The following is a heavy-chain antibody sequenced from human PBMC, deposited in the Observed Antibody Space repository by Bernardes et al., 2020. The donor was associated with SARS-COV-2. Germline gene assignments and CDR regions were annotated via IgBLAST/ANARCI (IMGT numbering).Heavy chain of an antibody. V-gene: IGHV2-5*02. J-gene: IGHJ4*02. CDR3: ARSDRYWPPPLDF. CDR2: MYWDDEK. CDR1: LFAFRPLPLD. D-gene: IGHD2-8*02. Sequence: SGDTLLNPPHPLTLTCPFSLFAFRPLPLDVGWISRPPGKALEWRALMYWDDEKRYSPSLKSRPTITKDTSKNQLVLTLPNMDPVDTGTDYCARSDRYWPPPLDFWGQGTVVTGSS.